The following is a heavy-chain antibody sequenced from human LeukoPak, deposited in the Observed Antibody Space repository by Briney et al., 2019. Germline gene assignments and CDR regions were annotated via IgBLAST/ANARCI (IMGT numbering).Heavy chain of an antibody. J-gene: IGHJ4*02. D-gene: IGHD2-15*01. CDR3: AREVGYCSGGSCYHLYFDY. V-gene: IGHV1-46*01. CDR2: INPSGGST. Sequence: ASVKVSCKASGYTFTSYYMHWVRQAPGQGLEWMGIINPSGGSTSCAQKFQGRVTMTRDTSTSTVYMELSSLRSEDTAVYYCAREVGYCSGGSCYHLYFDYWGQGTLVTVSS. CDR1: GYTFTSYY.